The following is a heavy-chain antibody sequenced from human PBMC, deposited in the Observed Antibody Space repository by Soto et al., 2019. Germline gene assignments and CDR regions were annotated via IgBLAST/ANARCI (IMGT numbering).Heavy chain of an antibody. J-gene: IGHJ6*02. CDR3: ARAGIVQVSYAMDV. CDR2: IYHSGST. Sequence: XGTLSLTFTVSGGSIGGDSWSWIRQSPGKGLDFIGYIYHSGSTNYNPSLKSRVTISMDTSKNQFSLRLSSVTAADTAVYYCARAGIVQVSYAMDVWGQGTTVTVSS. D-gene: IGHD2-8*01. CDR1: GGSIGGDS. V-gene: IGHV4-59*01.